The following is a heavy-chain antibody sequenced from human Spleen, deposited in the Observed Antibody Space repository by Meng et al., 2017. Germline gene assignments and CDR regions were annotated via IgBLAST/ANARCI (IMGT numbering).Heavy chain of an antibody. D-gene: IGHD3-16*01. J-gene: IGHJ4*02. CDR2: IYYSGST. Sequence: QVQLQESGPGLVKPSQTLSLTCTVSGGSISSGGYYWSWIRQHPGKGLEWIGYIYYSGSTYYNPSLKSLVTISVDTSKNQFSLKLSSVTAADTAMYFCARDYVERKSYFFDSWGQGTLVTVSS. CDR1: GGSISSGGYY. V-gene: IGHV4-31*01. CDR3: ARDYVERKSYFFDS.